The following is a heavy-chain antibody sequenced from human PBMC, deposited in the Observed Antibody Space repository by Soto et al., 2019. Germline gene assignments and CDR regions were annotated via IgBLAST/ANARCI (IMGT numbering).Heavy chain of an antibody. D-gene: IGHD6-13*01. CDR2: INAGNGNT. J-gene: IGHJ4*02. CDR1: GYTFTSYA. Sequence: ASVKVSCKASGYTFTSYAMHWVRQAPGQRLEWMGWINAGNGNTKYSQKFQGRVTMTEDTSTDTAYMELSSLRSEDTAVYYCATGGIAAAGTKSDYWGQGTLVTVSS. CDR3: ATGGIAAAGTKSDY. V-gene: IGHV1-3*01.